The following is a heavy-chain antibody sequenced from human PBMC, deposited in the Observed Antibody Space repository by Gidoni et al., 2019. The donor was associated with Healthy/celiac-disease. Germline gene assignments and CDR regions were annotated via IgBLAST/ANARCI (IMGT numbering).Heavy chain of an antibody. D-gene: IGHD5-18*01. J-gene: IGHJ6*02. Sequence: QVQLVQSGAEVKKPGSSVKVSCKVSGGTFSSYAISWVRQAPGQGLEWMGGIIPIFGTANYAQKFQGRVTITADESTSTAYMELSSLRSEDTAVYYCARGVGGYSYGYYYYYYGMDVWGQGTTVTVSS. V-gene: IGHV1-69*01. CDR3: ARGVGGYSYGYYYYYYGMDV. CDR1: GGTFSSYA. CDR2: IIPIFGTA.